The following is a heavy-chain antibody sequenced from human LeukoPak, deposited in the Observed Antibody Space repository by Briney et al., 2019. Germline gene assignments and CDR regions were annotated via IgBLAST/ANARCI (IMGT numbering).Heavy chain of an antibody. J-gene: IGHJ4*02. CDR2: IKNDGSEK. CDR3: TTESGLTGYDLLDY. CDR1: GFPFSTYW. D-gene: IGHD5-12*01. Sequence: GGSLRLSCAASGFPFSTYWITWVRQAPGKGLEWVANIKNDGSEKYYVDSVKGRFTISRDNAENSLFLQMNSLRVEDTAIYYCTTESGLTGYDLLDYWGQGTLVTVSS. V-gene: IGHV3-7*01.